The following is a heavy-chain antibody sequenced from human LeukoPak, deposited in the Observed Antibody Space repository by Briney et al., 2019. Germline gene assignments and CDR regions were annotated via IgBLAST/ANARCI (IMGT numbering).Heavy chain of an antibody. CDR2: IRYDGSNK. CDR1: GFTFSSYG. CDR3: AKDPYTRGGWYSVGYYGMDV. J-gene: IGHJ6*02. Sequence: GGSLRLSCAASGFTFSSYGMHWVRQAPGKGLEWVAFIRYDGSNKYYADSVKGRFTISRDNSKNTLYLQMNSLRAEDTAVYYCAKDPYTRGGWYSVGYYGMDVWGQGTTVTVSS. V-gene: IGHV3-30*02. D-gene: IGHD6-19*01.